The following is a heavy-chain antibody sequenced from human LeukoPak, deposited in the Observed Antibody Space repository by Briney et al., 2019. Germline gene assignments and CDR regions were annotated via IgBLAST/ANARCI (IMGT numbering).Heavy chain of an antibody. CDR2: ISAYNGNT. Sequence: ASVKVSCKASGYTFTSYGIIWVRQAPGQGLEWMGWISAYNGNTNYAQKLQGRVTMTTDTSTSTAYMELRSLRSDDTAVYYCASNLAYSSGWYYPAYWGQGTLVTVSS. J-gene: IGHJ4*02. CDR1: GYTFTSYG. CDR3: ASNLAYSSGWYYPAY. V-gene: IGHV1-18*01. D-gene: IGHD6-19*01.